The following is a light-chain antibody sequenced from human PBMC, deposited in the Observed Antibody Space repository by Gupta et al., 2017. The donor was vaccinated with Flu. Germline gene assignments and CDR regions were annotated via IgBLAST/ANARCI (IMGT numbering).Light chain of an antibody. Sequence: QSALTQPASVSGSPGQSINISCTGTSSDVGRSNSVSWYRQDPGKAPKLIIYDVSSRPSGVSSRFSGSKSGNTASLTISGLQVEDETDYYCSSYTSTDTFYVFGTGTKV. CDR1: SSDVGRSNS. CDR2: DVS. J-gene: IGLJ1*01. V-gene: IGLV2-14*01. CDR3: SSYTSTDTFYV.